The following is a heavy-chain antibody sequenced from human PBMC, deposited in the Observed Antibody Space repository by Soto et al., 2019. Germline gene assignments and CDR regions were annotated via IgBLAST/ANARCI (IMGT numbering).Heavy chain of an antibody. V-gene: IGHV3-30-3*01. Sequence: GWSLRLSCAASGFTFSSYAMHWVRQAPGKGLEWVAVISYDGSNKYYADSVKGRFTISRDNSKNTLYLQMNSLRAEDTAVYYCARDPSIAARPRYFDYWGQGTLVTVS. J-gene: IGHJ4*02. CDR1: GFTFSSYA. CDR3: ARDPSIAARPRYFDY. D-gene: IGHD6-6*01. CDR2: ISYDGSNK.